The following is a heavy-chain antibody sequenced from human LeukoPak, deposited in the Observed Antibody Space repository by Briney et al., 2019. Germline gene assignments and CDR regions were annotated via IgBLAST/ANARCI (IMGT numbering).Heavy chain of an antibody. CDR3: ARDRGVVTAFDY. CDR1: GYTLTELS. CDR2: FDPEDGAT. D-gene: IGHD2-21*02. J-gene: IGHJ4*02. Sequence: ASVKVSCKVSGYTLTELSMHWVRQAPGKGVEWVGGFDPEDGATIYAQKFQGRVTMTEDTSTDTAYMELSSLRSEDTAVYYCARDRGVVTAFDYWGQGTLVTVSS. V-gene: IGHV1-24*01.